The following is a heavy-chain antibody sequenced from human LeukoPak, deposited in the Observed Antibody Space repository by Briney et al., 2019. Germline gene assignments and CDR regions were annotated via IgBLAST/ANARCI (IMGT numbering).Heavy chain of an antibody. V-gene: IGHV3-33*06. CDR1: GFTFSSYG. CDR2: IWYDGSNK. J-gene: IGHJ4*02. CDR3: AKEGLRYFDWSPYYFDY. Sequence: PGRSLRLSCAASGFTFSSYGMHWARQAPGKGLEWVAVIWYDGSNKYYADSVKGRFTISRDNSKNTLYLQMNSLRAEDTAVYYCAKEGLRYFDWSPYYFDYWGQGTLVTVSS. D-gene: IGHD3-9*01.